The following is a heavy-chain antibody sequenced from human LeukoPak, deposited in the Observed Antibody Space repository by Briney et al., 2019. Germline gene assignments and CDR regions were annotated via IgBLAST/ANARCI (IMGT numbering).Heavy chain of an antibody. J-gene: IGHJ4*02. V-gene: IGHV4-59*12. CDR3: AREITYDSSGYPGGLDY. D-gene: IGHD3-22*01. CDR1: GGSIRSYY. Sequence: SETLSLTCTVSGGSIRSYYWSWIRQPPGKGLEWIGYIYYSGSTNYNPSLKSRVTISVDTSKNQFSLKLSSVTAADTAVYYCAREITYDSSGYPGGLDYWGQGTLVTVSS. CDR2: IYYSGST.